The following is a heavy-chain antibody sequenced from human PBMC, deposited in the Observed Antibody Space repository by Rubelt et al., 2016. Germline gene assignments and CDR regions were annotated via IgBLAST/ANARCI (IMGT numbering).Heavy chain of an antibody. CDR1: GGSFSGYY. CDR3: ARHLRQQLVQGYYYGMDV. Sequence: QVQLQQWGAGLLKPSETLSLTCAVYGGSFSGYYWSWIRQPPGKGLEWIGEINHSGSTNYNPSLKSRVSISVDTSKNQFSLKLGSVTAAATALYYCARHLRQQLVQGYYYGMDVWGQGTTVTVSS. D-gene: IGHD6-13*01. V-gene: IGHV4-34*01. CDR2: INHSGST. J-gene: IGHJ6*02.